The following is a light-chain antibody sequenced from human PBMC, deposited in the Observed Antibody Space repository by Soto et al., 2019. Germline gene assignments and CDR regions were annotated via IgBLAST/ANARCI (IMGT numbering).Light chain of an antibody. Sequence: DIQMTQSPSSLSASVGDRVTITCRASQTISNYLNWYQQKPGKAPKSLIYAASNLQSGVPSRFGGSGSGTDFTLTISSLQPEDFETYYCQQSYRTPITFGQGTRLEIK. CDR2: AAS. CDR1: QTISNY. J-gene: IGKJ5*01. V-gene: IGKV1-39*01. CDR3: QQSYRTPIT.